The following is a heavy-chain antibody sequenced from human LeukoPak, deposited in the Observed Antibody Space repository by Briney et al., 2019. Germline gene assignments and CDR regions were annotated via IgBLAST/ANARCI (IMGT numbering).Heavy chain of an antibody. CDR1: GGSISSSNW. CDR3: ARQNYGLSPYFDY. V-gene: IGHV4-4*02. Sequence: PSETLSLTCAVSGGSISSSNWWSWVRQPPGKGLEWIGEIYHSGSTNYNPSLKSRVTISVDKSKNQFSLKLSSVTAADTAVYYCARQNYGLSPYFDYWGQGTLVTVSS. J-gene: IGHJ4*02. CDR2: IYHSGST. D-gene: IGHD1-7*01.